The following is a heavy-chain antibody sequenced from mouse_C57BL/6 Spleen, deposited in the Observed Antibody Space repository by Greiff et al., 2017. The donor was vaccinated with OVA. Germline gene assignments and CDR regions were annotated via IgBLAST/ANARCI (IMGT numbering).Heavy chain of an antibody. D-gene: IGHD1-1*01. CDR3: TRVFITTVEWYFDV. Sequence: EVMLVESGEGLVKPGGSLKLSCAASGFTFSSYAMPWVRQTPEKRLEWVAYISSGGDYIYYADTVKGRFTIARDNARNTLYLQMSSLKSEDTAMYYCTRVFITTVEWYFDVWGTGTTVTVSS. V-gene: IGHV5-9-1*02. J-gene: IGHJ1*03. CDR2: ISSGGDYI. CDR1: GFTFSSYA.